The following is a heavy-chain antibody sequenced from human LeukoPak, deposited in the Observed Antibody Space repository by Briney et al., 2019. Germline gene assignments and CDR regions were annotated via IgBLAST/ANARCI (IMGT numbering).Heavy chain of an antibody. V-gene: IGHV1-2*02. Sequence: GASVKVSCKTSGYTFTDYYMHWVRQAPGQGLEWMGWINPNSGGTNYAQKFQGRVTMTRDTSISTAYMELSRLRSDDTAVYYCARGPDVLRYFDWLLSPHDFDYWGQGTLVTVSS. J-gene: IGHJ4*02. D-gene: IGHD3-9*01. CDR1: GYTFTDYY. CDR3: ARGPDVLRYFDWLLSPHDFDY. CDR2: INPNSGGT.